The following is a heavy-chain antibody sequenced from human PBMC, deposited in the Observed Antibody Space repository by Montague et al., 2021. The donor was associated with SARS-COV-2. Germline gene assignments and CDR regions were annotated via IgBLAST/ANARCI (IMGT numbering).Heavy chain of an antibody. CDR2: LFYSVNT. CDR1: GGSISSSDYY. V-gene: IGHV4-39*01. D-gene: IGHD3-3*01. CDR3: ARTNYDFWRGHQRGGAFDI. Sequence: SETLSPTCTVSGGSISSSDYYWGWIRQPPGKGLEWIGSLFYSVNTYYNPSLKSRVTISVDTSKNQFSLKLSSVTAADTAVYYCARTNYDFWRGHQRGGAFDIWGQGTMVTVSS. J-gene: IGHJ3*02.